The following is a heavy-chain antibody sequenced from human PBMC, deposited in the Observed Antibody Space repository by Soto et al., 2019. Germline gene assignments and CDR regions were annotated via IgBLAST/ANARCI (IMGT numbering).Heavy chain of an antibody. CDR3: TTEIGPLGSYPFDY. J-gene: IGHJ4*02. CDR1: GFTFSNAW. D-gene: IGHD1-26*01. CDR2: IKSKTDGGTT. V-gene: IGHV3-15*07. Sequence: GGSLRLSCAASGFTFSNAWMNWVRQAPGKGLEWVGRIKSKTDGGTTDYAAPVKGRFTISRDDSKNTLYLQMNSLKTEDTAVYYCTTEIGPLGSYPFDYGGQGTLVTVSS.